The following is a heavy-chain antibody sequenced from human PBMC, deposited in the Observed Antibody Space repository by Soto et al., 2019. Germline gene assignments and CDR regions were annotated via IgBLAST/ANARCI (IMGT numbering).Heavy chain of an antibody. CDR2: IYHGGST. Sequence: GSLRLSCVGSGFNFSSYAMGWVRQAPGKGLEWIGSIYHGGSTYYNPSLNSRVTLSIDMTNNHVSLILNSVTAADTAVYYCAREGPWVPYYYDSSPYTFENWFDPWGQGTLVTVSS. D-gene: IGHD3-22*01. CDR1: GFNFSSYA. J-gene: IGHJ5*02. CDR3: AREGPWVPYYYDSSPYTFENWFDP. V-gene: IGHV4-38-2*02.